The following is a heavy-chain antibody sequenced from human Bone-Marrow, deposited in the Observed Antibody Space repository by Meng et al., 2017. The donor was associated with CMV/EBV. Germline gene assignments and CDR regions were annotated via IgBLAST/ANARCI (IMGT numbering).Heavy chain of an antibody. V-gene: IGHV3-66*02. Sequence: GESLKISCAASGFTFSSYAMSWVRQAPGKGLEWVSVIYSGGSTNYADSVKGRFTISRDNSKNTLYLQMNSLRTEDTAVYYCARGWFGELPLYGYWGQGTLVTVSS. J-gene: IGHJ4*02. CDR3: ARGWFGELPLYGY. CDR2: IYSGGST. CDR1: GFTFSSYA. D-gene: IGHD3-10*01.